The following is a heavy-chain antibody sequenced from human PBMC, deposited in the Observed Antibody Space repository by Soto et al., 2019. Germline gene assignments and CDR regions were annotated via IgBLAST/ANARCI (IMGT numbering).Heavy chain of an antibody. D-gene: IGHD6-19*01. CDR1: GGSISSGGYS. CDR3: ARAGGLGAVAADY. Sequence: QLQLQESGSGLVKPSQTLSLTCAVSGGSISSGGYSWSWIRQPPGKGLEWIGYIYHSGSTYYNPSRKTRVTIQVDRSKTQFSLKLSSVTAADTAVYYCARAGGLGAVAADYWGQGTLVTVSS. V-gene: IGHV4-30-2*01. J-gene: IGHJ4*02. CDR2: IYHSGST.